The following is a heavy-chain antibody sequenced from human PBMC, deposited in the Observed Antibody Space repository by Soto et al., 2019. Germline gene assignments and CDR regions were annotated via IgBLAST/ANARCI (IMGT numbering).Heavy chain of an antibody. CDR3: AKASTYYDSSGPGRH. J-gene: IGHJ4*02. V-gene: IGHV3-23*01. CDR1: GFTFSSYA. D-gene: IGHD3-22*01. CDR2: ISGSGGST. Sequence: GGSLRLSCAASGFTFSSYAMSWVRQAPGKGLEWVSVISGSGGSTYYADSVKGRFTISRDNSKNTLYLQMNSLRAEDTAVYYCAKASTYYDSSGPGRHWGQGTLVTVSS.